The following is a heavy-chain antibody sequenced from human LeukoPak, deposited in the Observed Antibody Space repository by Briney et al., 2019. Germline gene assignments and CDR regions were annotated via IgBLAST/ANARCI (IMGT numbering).Heavy chain of an antibody. D-gene: IGHD5-12*01. J-gene: IGHJ3*02. CDR3: ARGSGYEHSRGGAFDI. V-gene: IGHV3-7*01. CDR2: IKQDASEK. CDR1: GFTFSSYW. Sequence: GGSLRLSCAASGFTFSSYWMSWVRQAPGKGLEWVANIKQDASEKYYVDSVKGRFTISRDTAKNSLYLQMSSLRAEDTAMYYCARGSGYEHSRGGAFDIWGQGTMVTVSS.